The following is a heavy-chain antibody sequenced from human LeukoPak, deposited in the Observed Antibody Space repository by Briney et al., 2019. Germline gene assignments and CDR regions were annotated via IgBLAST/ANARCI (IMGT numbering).Heavy chain of an antibody. CDR2: ISSSDI. D-gene: IGHD4-23*01. CDR3: AKDATPGNSIWDYFAR. J-gene: IGHJ4*02. CDR1: GFTFSVCA. V-gene: IGHV3-23*01. Sequence: GGSLRLSCAASGFTFSVCARSWVRQAPGKGLEWVASISSSDIYYADSVTGRFTVSRDNSQNTLYLQLSSLRAEDTAVYYSAKDATPGNSIWDYFARWGPGTLVPVSS.